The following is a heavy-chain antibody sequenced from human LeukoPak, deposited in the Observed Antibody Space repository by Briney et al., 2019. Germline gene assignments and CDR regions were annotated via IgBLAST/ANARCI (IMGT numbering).Heavy chain of an antibody. Sequence: SETLSLTCTVSGGSISSYYWGWIRQPPGKGLEWIGYIYYSGSTNYNPSLKSRVTISVDTSKNQFSLKLSSVTAADTAVYYCARDYAVAGTGWFDPWGQGTLVTVSS. CDR1: GGSISSYY. V-gene: IGHV4-59*01. D-gene: IGHD6-19*01. J-gene: IGHJ5*02. CDR2: IYYSGST. CDR3: ARDYAVAGTGWFDP.